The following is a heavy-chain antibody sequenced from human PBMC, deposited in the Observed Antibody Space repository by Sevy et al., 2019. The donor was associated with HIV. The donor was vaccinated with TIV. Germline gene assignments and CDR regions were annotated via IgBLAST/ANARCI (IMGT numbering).Heavy chain of an antibody. CDR2: IKQDGSEN. V-gene: IGHV3-7*04. CDR3: AGGYGGNAHDAFDI. D-gene: IGHD2-15*01. Sequence: GGSLRLSCAGSEFTFSSYWMSWVRQSPGKGLEWVANIKQDGSENYYVDSVKGRFTMSRDNAKNSLYLQMNSLRAEDTAVYYCAGGYGGNAHDAFDIWGQGTMVTVSS. J-gene: IGHJ3*02. CDR1: EFTFSSYW.